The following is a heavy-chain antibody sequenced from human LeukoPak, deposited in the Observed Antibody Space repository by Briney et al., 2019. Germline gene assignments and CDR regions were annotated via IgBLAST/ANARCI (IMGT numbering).Heavy chain of an antibody. CDR2: ISGSGGST. V-gene: IGHV3-23*01. J-gene: IGHJ4*02. CDR1: GFTFSSYA. CDR3: AKTPRYCSGGSCYSGYVDN. D-gene: IGHD2-15*01. Sequence: PGRSLRLSCVASGFTFSSYAMSWVRQAPGKGPEWVSTISGSGGSTYFADSVKGRFTISRDNSKNTVYLQMNSLRVEDTALYYCAKTPRYCSGGSCYSGYVDNWGQGTRVTVSS.